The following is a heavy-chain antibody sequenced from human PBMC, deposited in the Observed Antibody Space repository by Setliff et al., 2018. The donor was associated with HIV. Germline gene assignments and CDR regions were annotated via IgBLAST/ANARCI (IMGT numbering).Heavy chain of an antibody. CDR1: GDDINRDF. V-gene: IGHV4-59*01. Sequence: PSETLSLTCSVSGDDINRDFWTWMRQPPGKGLEWIGSIHDSGRTYYDPSLKSRVTISVDTSKNQFSLKVTSLTAADTAEYYGARHKVSTTLGGLVSDYFYYGMDIWGQGTTVTVSS. CDR3: ARHKVSTTLGGLVSDYFYYGMDI. CDR2: IHDSGRT. D-gene: IGHD3-16*01. J-gene: IGHJ6*02.